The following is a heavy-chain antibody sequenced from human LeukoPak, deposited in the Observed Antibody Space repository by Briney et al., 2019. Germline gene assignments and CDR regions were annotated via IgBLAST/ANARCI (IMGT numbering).Heavy chain of an antibody. Sequence: GGPLRLSCAASGFTLSSYAMSWVRQAPGKGLEWVSAMSGSGGSTYYQAALKGRFTISRDNSKDPLYLQMNSLRAEDTAGYYCAKDLSSIAAAGTPLDFWGQGTLVSVSS. D-gene: IGHD6-13*01. V-gene: IGHV3-23*01. CDR3: AKDLSSIAAAGTPLDF. J-gene: IGHJ4*02. CDR2: MSGSGGST. CDR1: GFTLSSYA.